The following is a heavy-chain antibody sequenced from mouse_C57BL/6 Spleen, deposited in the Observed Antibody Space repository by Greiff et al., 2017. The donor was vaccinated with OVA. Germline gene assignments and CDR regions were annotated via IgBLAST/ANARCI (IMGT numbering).Heavy chain of an antibody. J-gene: IGHJ4*01. CDR3: AREGYYGSLDY. D-gene: IGHD1-1*01. CDR2: ISDGGSYT. V-gene: IGHV5-4*01. Sequence: EVKLMESGGGLVKPGGSLKLSCAASGFTFSSYAMSWVRQTPEKRLEWVATISDGGSYTYYPDNVKGRFTISRDNAKNNLYLQMSHLKSEDTAMYYCAREGYYGSLDYWGQGTSVTVSS. CDR1: GFTFSSYA.